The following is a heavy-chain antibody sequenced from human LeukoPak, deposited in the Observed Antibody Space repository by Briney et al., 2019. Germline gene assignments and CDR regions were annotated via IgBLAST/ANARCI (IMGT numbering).Heavy chain of an antibody. J-gene: IGHJ6*04. V-gene: IGHV1-24*01. D-gene: IGHD3-10*01. CDR3: ATLLFGELFPIMDV. Sequence: ASVKVSYKVSGYTLTELSMHWVRQAPGKGLEWVGGFDPEDGETIYAQKFQGRVTMTEDTSTNTAYMELSSLRSEDTAVYYCATLLFGELFPIMDVWGKGTTVTVSS. CDR2: FDPEDGET. CDR1: GYTLTELS.